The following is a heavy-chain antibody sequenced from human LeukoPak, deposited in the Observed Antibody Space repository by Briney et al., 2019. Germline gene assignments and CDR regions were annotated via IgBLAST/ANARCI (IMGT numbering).Heavy chain of an antibody. D-gene: IGHD4-23*01. CDR3: ARRLTQYDCFDP. CDR1: GDSLSSNSVT. J-gene: IGHJ5*02. V-gene: IGHV6-1*01. CDR2: TYYRSTWYN. Sequence: SQTLSLTCAISGDSLSSNSVTWDWIRQSPSRGLEWLGRTYYRSTWYNDYAVSVRGRITVNPDTSKNQFSLHLNSVSPEDTAVYYCARRLTQYDCFDPWGQGILVTVS.